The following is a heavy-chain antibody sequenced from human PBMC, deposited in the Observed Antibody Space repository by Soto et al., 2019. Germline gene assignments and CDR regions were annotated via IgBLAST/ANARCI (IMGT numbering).Heavy chain of an antibody. J-gene: IGHJ4*02. D-gene: IGHD1-20*01. CDR3: AQKLTGDQSFDY. CDR2: IDWDDDK. Sequence: SGPTLVNPTQTLTLTCTFSGFSLSTSGMCVTWIRQPPGKALEWLALIDWDDDKYYSTSLKTRLTISKDTSKNRVVLTMTNMDPVDTATYYCAQKLTGDQSFDYWGQGTLVTVSS. V-gene: IGHV2-70*01. CDR1: GFSLSTSGMC.